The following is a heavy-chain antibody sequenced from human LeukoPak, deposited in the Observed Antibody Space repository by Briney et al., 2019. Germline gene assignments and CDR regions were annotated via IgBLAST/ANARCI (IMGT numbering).Heavy chain of an antibody. V-gene: IGHV3-66*02. J-gene: IGHJ6*03. CDR1: GFTFSTYE. CDR2: IYRGGST. Sequence: PGGSLRLSCAASGFTFSTYEMNWVRQAPGKGLEWASVIYRGGSTYYSDSVKGRFTISRDNAKNSLYYCARDGVLRYFDWLFPYYMDVWGKGTTVSISS. CDR3: YYMDV. D-gene: IGHD3-9*01.